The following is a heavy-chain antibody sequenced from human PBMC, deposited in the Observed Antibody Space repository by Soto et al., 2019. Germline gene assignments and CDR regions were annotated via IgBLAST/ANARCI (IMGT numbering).Heavy chain of an antibody. CDR2: INPNSGGT. CDR3: AILPYDSSGYAFDY. CDR1: GYTFTGYY. Sequence: VASVEVSCKASGYTFTGYYMHWVRQAPGQGLEWMGWINPNSGGTNYAQKFQGRVTMTRDTSISTAYMELSRLRSDDTAVYYCAILPYDSSGYAFDYWGQGTLVTVSS. D-gene: IGHD3-22*01. J-gene: IGHJ4*02. V-gene: IGHV1-2*02.